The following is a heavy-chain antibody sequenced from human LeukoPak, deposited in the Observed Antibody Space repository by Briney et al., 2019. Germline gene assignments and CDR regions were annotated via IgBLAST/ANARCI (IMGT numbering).Heavy chain of an antibody. J-gene: IGHJ4*02. CDR3: ARAGQGYCSSASCFLSLDY. CDR1: GGSFSGNY. Sequence: SETLSLTCAVYGGSFSGNYWSWIRQSPGKGLEWIGEIYHSGSTNYNPSLKSRVTISVDKSKNQFSLKLNSVTAADTAVYYCARAGQGYCSSASCFLSLDYWGQGTLATVSS. D-gene: IGHD2-2*01. V-gene: IGHV4-34*01. CDR2: IYHSGST.